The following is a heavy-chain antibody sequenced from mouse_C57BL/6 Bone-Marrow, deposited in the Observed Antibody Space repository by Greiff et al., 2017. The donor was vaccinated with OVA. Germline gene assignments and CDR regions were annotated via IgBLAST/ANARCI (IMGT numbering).Heavy chain of an antibody. D-gene: IGHD2-12*01. CDR2: IDPETCGT. CDR1: GYTFTDYE. J-gene: IGHJ4*01. CDR3: TRRTCPLHDDGGPSAMDY. V-gene: IGHV1-23*01. Sequence: VQLQQSGAELVRPGASVKLSCKASGYTFTDYEMHCVKQTPVHGLEWIGAIDPETCGTAYNQKFKGKATLTAEQSSSTAYMELRSLTSDDSAVDYCTRRTCPLHDDGGPSAMDYWGQGTSVTVSA.